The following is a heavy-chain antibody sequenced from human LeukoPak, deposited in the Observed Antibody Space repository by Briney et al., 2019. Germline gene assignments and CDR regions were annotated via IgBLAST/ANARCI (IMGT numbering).Heavy chain of an antibody. CDR3: AKGDIPNWFDP. CDR1: GGSISSQNW. D-gene: IGHD2-2*02. CDR2: IFHSGST. V-gene: IGHV4-4*02. Sequence: SETLSLTCAVSGGSISSQNWWSWVRQPPGMGLEWIGEIFHSGSTHYNPSLKSRVTISVDKSKNQFSLNLSSVTAADTAVYYCAKGDIPNWFDPWGQGTLVTVSS. J-gene: IGHJ5*02.